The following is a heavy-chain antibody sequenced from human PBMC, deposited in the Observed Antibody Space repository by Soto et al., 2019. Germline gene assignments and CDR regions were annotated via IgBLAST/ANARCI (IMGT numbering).Heavy chain of an antibody. CDR1: GGSISSGGYY. V-gene: IGHV4-31*03. CDR2: IYYSGST. J-gene: IGHJ6*02. CDR3: ARGGVPVHYYDSRGGMDV. D-gene: IGHD3-22*01. Sequence: PSETLSLTCTVSGGSISSGGYYWSWIRQHPGKGLEWIGYIYYSGSTYYNPSLKGRVTISVDTSKNQFSLKLSSVTAADTAVYYCARGGVPVHYYDSRGGMDVWGQGTTVTVSS.